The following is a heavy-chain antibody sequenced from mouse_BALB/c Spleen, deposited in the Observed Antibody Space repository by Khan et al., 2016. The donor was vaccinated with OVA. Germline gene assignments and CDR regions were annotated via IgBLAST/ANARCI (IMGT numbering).Heavy chain of an antibody. CDR2: IPYSGVT. D-gene: IGHD1-1*01. CDR1: GYSITSGYA. CDR3: ARGNYYGYYFDY. V-gene: IGHV3-2*02. J-gene: IGHJ2*01. Sequence: EVQLQESGPGLVKPSQSLSLTCTVTGYSITSGYARNWIRQLPGNKLEWMGIIPYSGVTSYTPSFKSRISITRDTSTNPSFLQLKSVSTADTATDFCARGNYYGYYFDYWGQGTTLTVSS.